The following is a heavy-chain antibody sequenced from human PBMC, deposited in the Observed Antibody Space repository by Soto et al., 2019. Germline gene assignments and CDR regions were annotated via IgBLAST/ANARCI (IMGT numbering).Heavy chain of an antibody. CDR2: IYPGDSDT. V-gene: IGHV5-51*01. CDR1: GYSFTSYW. D-gene: IGHD3-10*01. Sequence: PGESLEISCKGSGYSFTSYWIGWVRQMPGKGLEWMGIIYPGDSDTRYSPSFQGQVTISADKSISTAYLQWSSLKASDTAMYYCARQKGSGSYPPYYYYGMDVWGQGTTVTVSS. CDR3: ARQKGSGSYPPYYYYGMDV. J-gene: IGHJ6*02.